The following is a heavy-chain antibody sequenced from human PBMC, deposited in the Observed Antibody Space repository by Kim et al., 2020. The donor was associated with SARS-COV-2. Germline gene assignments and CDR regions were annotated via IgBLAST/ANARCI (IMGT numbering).Heavy chain of an antibody. CDR2: INHSGST. Sequence: SETLSLTCAVYGGSFSGYYWSWIRQPPGKGLEWIGEINHSGSTNYNPSLKSRVTISVDTSKNQFSLKLSSVTAADTAVYYCARWGQQLEDYYYYYGMDVWGQGTTVTVSS. V-gene: IGHV4-34*01. D-gene: IGHD6-13*01. CDR3: ARWGQQLEDYYYYYGMDV. CDR1: GGSFSGYY. J-gene: IGHJ6*02.